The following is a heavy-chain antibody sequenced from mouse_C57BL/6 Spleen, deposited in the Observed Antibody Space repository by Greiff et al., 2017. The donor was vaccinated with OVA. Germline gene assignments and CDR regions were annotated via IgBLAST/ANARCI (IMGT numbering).Heavy chain of an antibody. J-gene: IGHJ4*01. V-gene: IGHV5-16*01. D-gene: IGHD2-3*01. CDR2: INYDGSST. CDR3: AREEYDGYYDYAMDY. CDR1: GFTFSDYY. Sequence: EVMLVESEGGLVQPGSSMKLSCTASGFTFSDYYMAWVRQVPEKGLEWVANINYDGSSTYYLDSLKSRFIISRDNAKNILYLQMSSLKSEDTATYYCAREEYDGYYDYAMDYWGQGTSVTVSS.